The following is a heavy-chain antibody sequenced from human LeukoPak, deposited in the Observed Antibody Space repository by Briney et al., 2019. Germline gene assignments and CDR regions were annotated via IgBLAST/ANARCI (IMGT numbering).Heavy chain of an antibody. Sequence: GESLKISCKGSGYSFSNYWIGWVRQMPGKGLEWVGIIYPGESETRYSPSFQGQVTISADKSISTAYLQWSSLKASDTAMYYCARVLTGYSNYFDYWGQGTLVTVSS. CDR2: IYPGESET. J-gene: IGHJ4*02. V-gene: IGHV5-51*01. CDR1: GYSFSNYW. D-gene: IGHD3-9*01. CDR3: ARVLTGYSNYFDY.